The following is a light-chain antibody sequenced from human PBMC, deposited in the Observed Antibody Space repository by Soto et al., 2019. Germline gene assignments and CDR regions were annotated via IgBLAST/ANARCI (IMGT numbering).Light chain of an antibody. J-gene: IGLJ1*01. CDR1: SSDIGAYNF. CDR2: EVN. Sequence: SALTQPASVSGSPGQSITFSCSGTSSDIGAYNFVSWYQQHPGKAPKLMIFEVNNRPSGVSNRFSGSKSGSTASLTISDLQPEDEAEYYCFSYTTSTTYVFGSGTKLTVL. V-gene: IGLV2-14*01. CDR3: FSYTTSTTYV.